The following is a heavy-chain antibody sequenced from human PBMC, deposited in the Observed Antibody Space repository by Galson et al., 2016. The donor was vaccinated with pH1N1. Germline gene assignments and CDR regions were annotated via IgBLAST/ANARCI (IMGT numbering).Heavy chain of an antibody. CDR3: ARGRYFDWLFRDGKESNFDY. D-gene: IGHD3-9*01. CDR2: INPNSGGK. J-gene: IGHJ4*02. Sequence: SVKVSCKASGYTFSDYYVHWVRQAPGQGLEWMGWINPNSGGKNYAQKFQAWITMTRDTSISTAYMELSRLRSDDTAVYYCARGRYFDWLFRDGKESNFDYWGQGTLVTVSS. CDR1: GYTFSDYY. V-gene: IGHV1-2*04.